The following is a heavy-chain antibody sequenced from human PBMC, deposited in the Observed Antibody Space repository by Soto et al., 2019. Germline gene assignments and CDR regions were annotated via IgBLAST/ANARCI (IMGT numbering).Heavy chain of an antibody. CDR3: AKNQGVELVPLATVDWFDP. Sequence: GGSLRLSCVASGFPFSSFSMSWVRQAPGKGLEWVSSVGGSGFSTYYADSVKGRFTISRDNSKSTLYLELNNLSAEDTAVYHCAKNQGVELVPLATVDWFDPWGQGSVVTVSS. V-gene: IGHV3-23*01. J-gene: IGHJ5*02. D-gene: IGHD1-26*01. CDR1: GFPFSSFS. CDR2: VGGSGFST.